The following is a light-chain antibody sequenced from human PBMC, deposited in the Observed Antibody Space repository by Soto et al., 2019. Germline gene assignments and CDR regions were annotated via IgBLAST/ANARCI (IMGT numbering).Light chain of an antibody. CDR2: EVR. Sequence: QSALTQPASVSGSPGQSITISCTGTSSDVGGYNHVSWYQQHPGKAPKLIIYEVRNRPSGVSNRLSGSKSGNTASLTISGLQADEEADYYCCSYTRSSIRVFGGGTKLPVL. V-gene: IGLV2-14*01. J-gene: IGLJ3*02. CDR3: CSYTRSSIRV. CDR1: SSDVGGYNH.